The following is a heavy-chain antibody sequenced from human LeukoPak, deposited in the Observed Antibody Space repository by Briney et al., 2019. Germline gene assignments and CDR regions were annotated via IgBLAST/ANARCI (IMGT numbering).Heavy chain of an antibody. V-gene: IGHV3-53*01. CDR1: GFTVSSNY. CDR2: IYSGGST. CDR3: ARDRDGSGSYYNKPPY. D-gene: IGHD3-10*01. Sequence: PGGSLRLSCAASGFTVSSNYMSWVRQAPGKGLEWVSVIYSGGSTYYADSVKGRFTISRDNSKSTLYIQMNSLRAEDTAVYYCARDRDGSGSYYNKPPYWGQGTLVTVSS. J-gene: IGHJ4*02.